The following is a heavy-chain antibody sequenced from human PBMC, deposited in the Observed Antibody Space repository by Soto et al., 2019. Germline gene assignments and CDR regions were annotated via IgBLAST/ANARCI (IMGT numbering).Heavy chain of an antibody. Sequence: QVQLVQSGAEVKKPGSSVKVSCKASGGNFSSYAISWMQQAPRQGLEWMGGIIPIFGTANYAQKFQGRVTITADESTSTAYMELSSLRSEDTAVYYCARGYYYDSSGYYYYWGQGTLVTVSS. CDR3: ARGYYYDSSGYYYY. CDR1: GGNFSSYA. CDR2: IIPIFGTA. J-gene: IGHJ4*02. V-gene: IGHV1-69*12. D-gene: IGHD3-22*01.